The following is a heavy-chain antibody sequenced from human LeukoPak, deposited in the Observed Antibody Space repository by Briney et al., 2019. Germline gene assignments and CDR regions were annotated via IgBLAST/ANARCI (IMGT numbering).Heavy chain of an antibody. V-gene: IGHV4-59*01. CDR2: IYYSGST. CDR3: ARDLRGTSAMDV. CDR1: GGSISSYY. J-gene: IGHJ6*03. Sequence: SETLSLTCTVSGGSISSYYWSWIRQPPGKGLEWIGYIYYSGSTNYNPSLKSRVAISVDTSKNQFSLKLRSVNAADTAMYYCARDLRGTSAMDVWGKGTTVTVSS. D-gene: IGHD2-2*01.